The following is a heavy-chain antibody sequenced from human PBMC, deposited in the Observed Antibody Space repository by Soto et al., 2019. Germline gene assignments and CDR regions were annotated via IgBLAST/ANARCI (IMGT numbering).Heavy chain of an antibody. V-gene: IGHV4-61*01. CDR3: AREAPDYFDY. J-gene: IGHJ4*02. CDR2: VYYSGST. Sequence: QVQLQESGPGLVKPSETLSLTCTVSGVSVTSATHYWGWVRQHPGKGLEWIGYVYYSGSTIYNPSLKSRLTLSLDTSKNQVSLKLHSVTAADTAVYYGAREAPDYFDYWGQGTLVTVSS. CDR1: GVSVTSATHY.